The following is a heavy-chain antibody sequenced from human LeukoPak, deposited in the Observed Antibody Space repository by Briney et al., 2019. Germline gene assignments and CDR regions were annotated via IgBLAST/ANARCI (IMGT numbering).Heavy chain of an antibody. D-gene: IGHD3-9*01. CDR3: AKNGRHYFYYMDV. CDR1: GFTFSSYA. V-gene: IGHV3-23*01. Sequence: GGSLRLSCAASGFTFSSYAMSWVRQAPGKGLEWVSVISGSGGSTYYADSVEGRFTIFRDYSKSTLDLHMNSLRAEDTAVYFCAKNGRHYFYYMDVWGKGTTVTVS. J-gene: IGHJ6*03. CDR2: ISGSGGST.